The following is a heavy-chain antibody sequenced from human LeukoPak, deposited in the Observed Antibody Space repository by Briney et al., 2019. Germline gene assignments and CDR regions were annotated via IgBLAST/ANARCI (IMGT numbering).Heavy chain of an antibody. CDR3: ARGQVYRRRRD. CDR1: GGSFSGYY. Sequence: PSETLSLTCAVYGGSFSGYYWSGIRQPPGKGREWGGEINHSGSTNYNPSLKRRLTLSVDTSKNPFSLKLSPVTAADTAVYYCARGQVYRRRRDWGQGPLVTVSS. V-gene: IGHV4-34*01. J-gene: IGHJ4*02. D-gene: IGHD1-14*01. CDR2: INHSGST.